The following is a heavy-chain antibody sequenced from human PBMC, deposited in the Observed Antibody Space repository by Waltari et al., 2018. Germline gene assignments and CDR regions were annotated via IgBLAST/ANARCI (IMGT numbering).Heavy chain of an antibody. Sequence: EVQLVESGGGLVKPGGSLRLSCAASEFTFSNPWLSWFRHAPGKWLRWVGRIKSKTDGGTTDDAAPVKGRLTTSRDDSKNTLYLQMNSLKTEDTAVYYCTTTSFVEQQLVLGWDYWGQGSLVTVSS. CDR2: IKSKTDGGTT. D-gene: IGHD6-13*01. CDR1: EFTFSNPW. V-gene: IGHV3-15*01. CDR3: TTTSFVEQQLVLGWDY. J-gene: IGHJ4*02.